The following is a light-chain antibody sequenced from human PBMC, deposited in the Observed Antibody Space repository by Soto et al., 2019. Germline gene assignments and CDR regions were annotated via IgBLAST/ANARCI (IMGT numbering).Light chain of an antibody. J-gene: IGLJ1*01. V-gene: IGLV2-14*01. CDR2: EVS. CDR3: ISYTVSRSYV. CDR1: SSDIGAYNY. Sequence: QSVLTQPASVSGSPGQSITISCTGSSSDIGAYNYVSWFQQYPGKAPKLIISEVSNRPSGVSNRFSGSKSGTAASLTISGLQTEDEADYYCISYTVSRSYVFGPGTKVTVL.